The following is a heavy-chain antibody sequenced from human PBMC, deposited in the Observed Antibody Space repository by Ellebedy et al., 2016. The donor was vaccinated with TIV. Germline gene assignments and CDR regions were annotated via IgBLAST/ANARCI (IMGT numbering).Heavy chain of an antibody. V-gene: IGHV1-18*01. J-gene: IGHJ6*02. D-gene: IGHD4-17*01. CDR2: ISAYNGNT. CDR3: ARASTVTTYYYYGMDV. CDR1: GYSFIDYG. Sequence: AASVKVSCKSSGYSFIDYGITWVRQAPGQGLEWMGWISAYNGNTNYAQKLQGRVTMTTDTSTSTAYMELRSLRSDDTAVYYCARASTVTTYYYYGMDVWGQGTTVTVSS.